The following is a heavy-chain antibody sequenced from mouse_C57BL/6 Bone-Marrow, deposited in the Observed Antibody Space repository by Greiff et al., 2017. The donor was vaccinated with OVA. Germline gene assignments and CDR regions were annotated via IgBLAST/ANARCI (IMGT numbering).Heavy chain of an antibody. CDR1: GYTFTDYY. CDR2: INPNNGGT. J-gene: IGHJ2*01. V-gene: IGHV1-26*01. D-gene: IGHD2-5*01. CDR3: ARSDYSNYVDY. Sequence: VQLQQSGPELVKPGASVKISCKASGYTFTDYYMNWVKQSHGKSLEWIGDINPNNGGTSYNQKFKGKATLTVDKSSSTAYMELRSLTSEDSAVYYCARSDYSNYVDYWGQGTTLTVSS.